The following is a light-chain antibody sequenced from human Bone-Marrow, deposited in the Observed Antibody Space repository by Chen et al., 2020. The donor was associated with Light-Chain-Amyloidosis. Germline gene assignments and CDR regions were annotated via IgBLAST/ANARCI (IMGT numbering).Light chain of an antibody. Sequence: SYVLTQPSSVPVAPGQTATIACGGNNIGSTSVHWYQQTPGQAPLLVVYDDSDRPSGIPERLSGSNSGNMATLTISRVEAGDEADYYCQVWDRSSDRPVFGGGTKLTVL. CDR3: QVWDRSSDRPV. CDR1: NIGSTS. CDR2: DDS. J-gene: IGLJ3*02. V-gene: IGLV3-21*02.